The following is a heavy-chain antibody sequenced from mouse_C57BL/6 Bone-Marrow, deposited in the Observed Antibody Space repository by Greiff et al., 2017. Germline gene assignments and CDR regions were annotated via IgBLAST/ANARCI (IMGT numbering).Heavy chain of an antibody. Sequence: LQQSGAELARPGASVKMSCKASGYTFTSYTMHWVKQRPGQGLEWIGYINPSSGYTKYNQKFKDKATFTADKSSSTAYMQLSSLTSEDSAVYYCARLGSSPFDYWGQGTTLTVSS. J-gene: IGHJ2*01. CDR1: GYTFTSYT. V-gene: IGHV1-4*01. D-gene: IGHD1-3*01. CDR2: INPSSGYT. CDR3: ARLGSSPFDY.